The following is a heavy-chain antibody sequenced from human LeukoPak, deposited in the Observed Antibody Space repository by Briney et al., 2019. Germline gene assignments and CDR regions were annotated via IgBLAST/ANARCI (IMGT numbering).Heavy chain of an antibody. CDR2: IKQDGSEK. D-gene: IGHD3-10*01. J-gene: IGHJ5*02. CDR1: GFTFSSYW. Sequence: GGSLRLSCAASGFTFSSYWMSWVRQAPGKGLEWVANIKQDGSEKYYVDSVKGRFTISRDNAKNSLYLQMNSLRSEDMAVYYCARGPKLLWFGELLKYNWFDPWGQGTLVTVSS. CDR3: ARGPKLLWFGELLKYNWFDP. V-gene: IGHV3-7*01.